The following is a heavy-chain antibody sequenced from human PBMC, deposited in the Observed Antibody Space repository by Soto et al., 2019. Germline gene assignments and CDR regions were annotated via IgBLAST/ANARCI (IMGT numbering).Heavy chain of an antibody. Sequence: EVQLVESGGGLVQPGGSLRLSCAASGFTFSSYWMHWVRQAPGKGLVWVSRINGDGSSTTYADSVKGRFTISRDNAKSTVYLQMNSLRAEDTAVYYCARKAGDCSGGTCYFDYWGHGTLGTVSS. CDR1: GFTFSSYW. CDR3: ARKAGDCSGGTCYFDY. V-gene: IGHV3-74*01. D-gene: IGHD2-15*01. J-gene: IGHJ4*01. CDR2: INGDGSST.